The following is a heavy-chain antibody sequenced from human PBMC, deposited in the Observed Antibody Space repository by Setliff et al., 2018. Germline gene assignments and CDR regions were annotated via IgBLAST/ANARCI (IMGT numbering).Heavy chain of an antibody. CDR2: INPNSGGT. CDR3: AREPLYYYGSGSYYKPPLYYYGMDV. V-gene: IGHV1-2*02. D-gene: IGHD3-10*01. Sequence: ASVKVSCKASGYTFTGYYMHWVRQAPGQGLEWMGWINPNSGGTNYAQKLQGRVTMTTDTSTSTAYMELRSLRSDDTAVYYCAREPLYYYGSGSYYKPPLYYYGMDVWGQGTTVTVSS. CDR1: GYTFTGYY. J-gene: IGHJ6*02.